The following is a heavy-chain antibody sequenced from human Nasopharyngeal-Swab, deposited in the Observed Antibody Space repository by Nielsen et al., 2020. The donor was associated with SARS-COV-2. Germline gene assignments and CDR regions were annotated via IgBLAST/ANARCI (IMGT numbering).Heavy chain of an antibody. CDR3: ARDAFRSSWYGFDWFDP. V-gene: IGHV4-61*08. CDR2: IYYSGST. D-gene: IGHD6-13*01. CDR1: GGSISSGGYY. Sequence: SETLSLTCTVSGGSISSGGYYWSWIRQHPGKGLEWIGYIYYSGSTNYNPSLKSRVTISVDTSKNQFSLKLSSVTAADTAVYYCARDAFRSSWYGFDWFDPWGQGTLVTVSA. J-gene: IGHJ5*02.